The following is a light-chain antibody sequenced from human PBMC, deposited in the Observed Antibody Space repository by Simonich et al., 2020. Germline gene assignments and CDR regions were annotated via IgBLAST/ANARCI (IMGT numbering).Light chain of an antibody. CDR3: QQYYSTPPT. CDR2: WAS. V-gene: IGKV4-1*01. J-gene: IGKJ2*01. CDR1: QSVLYSSNNKNY. Sequence: DIVMTQSPDSLAVSLGERATINCKSSQSVLYSSNNKNYLAWYQQKPGKPPKLLIYWASTRESGVPDRFIGSGSGTDFTLTISSLQAEDVAVYYCQQYYSTPPTFGQGTKLEIK.